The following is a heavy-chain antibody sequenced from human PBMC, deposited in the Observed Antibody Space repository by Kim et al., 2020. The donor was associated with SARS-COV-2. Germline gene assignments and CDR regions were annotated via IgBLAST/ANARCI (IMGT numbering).Heavy chain of an antibody. J-gene: IGHJ4*02. Sequence: YAQKFQGRVTMTRDTSTSTVYMELSSLRSEDTAVYYCARDLTGTTVVTPYWGQGTLVTVSS. D-gene: IGHD4-17*01. V-gene: IGHV1-46*01. CDR3: ARDLTGTTVVTPY.